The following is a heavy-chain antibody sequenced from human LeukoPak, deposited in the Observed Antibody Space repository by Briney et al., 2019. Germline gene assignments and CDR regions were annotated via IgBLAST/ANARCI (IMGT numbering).Heavy chain of an antibody. CDR1: GGTFSSYA. CDR2: IIPIFGTA. D-gene: IGHD2-15*01. V-gene: IGHV1-69*05. Sequence: GAAVTVSCKASGGTFSSYAISWVRQAPGQGLEWMGRIIPIFGTANYAPQFQGRVTITTDESTSTAYMELSSLRSEDRAGYYCARDLGGSTGYWGQGTLVTVSS. CDR3: ARDLGGSTGY. J-gene: IGHJ4*02.